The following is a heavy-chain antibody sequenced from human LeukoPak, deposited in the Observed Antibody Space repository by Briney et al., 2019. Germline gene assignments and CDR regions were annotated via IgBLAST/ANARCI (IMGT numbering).Heavy chain of an antibody. CDR3: AKGEVVPAAIPGLDY. D-gene: IGHD2-2*01. J-gene: IGHJ4*02. CDR1: GFTFSSYA. CDR2: ISGSGGST. Sequence: GGSLRLSCAASGFTFSSYAMSWVRQAPGKGLEWVSAISGSGGSTYYAASVKGRFTISRDNSKNTLYLQMNSLRAEDTAVYYCAKGEVVPAAIPGLDYWGQGTLVTVSS. V-gene: IGHV3-23*01.